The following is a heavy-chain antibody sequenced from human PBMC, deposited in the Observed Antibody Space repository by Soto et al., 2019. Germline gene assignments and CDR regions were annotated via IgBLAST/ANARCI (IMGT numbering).Heavy chain of an antibody. Sequence: VASVKVSCKASGYTFTSYYMHWVRQAPGQGLEWMGIINPSGGSTSYAQKFQGRVTMTRDTSTSTVYMGLSSLRSEDTAVYYCARASHYYDSSGPLSSGMDVWGQGTTVTVSS. J-gene: IGHJ6*02. CDR3: ARASHYYDSSGPLSSGMDV. CDR2: INPSGGST. D-gene: IGHD3-22*01. CDR1: GYTFTSYY. V-gene: IGHV1-46*01.